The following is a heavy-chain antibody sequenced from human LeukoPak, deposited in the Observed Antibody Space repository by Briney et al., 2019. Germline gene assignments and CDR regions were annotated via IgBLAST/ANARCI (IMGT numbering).Heavy chain of an antibody. J-gene: IGHJ6*03. CDR2: IYVGGSK. CDR3: AKDVRAVPGTYYYYMDV. Sequence: GGSLRLSCTASGFTVSSNYMSWVRQAPGKGLEWVSVIYVGGSKNYADSVEGRFSISRDNTKNTLYLQQNNLRAEDTAVYYCAKDVRAVPGTYYYYMDVWGKGTTVTVSS. D-gene: IGHD6-13*01. CDR1: GFTVSSNY. V-gene: IGHV3-53*01.